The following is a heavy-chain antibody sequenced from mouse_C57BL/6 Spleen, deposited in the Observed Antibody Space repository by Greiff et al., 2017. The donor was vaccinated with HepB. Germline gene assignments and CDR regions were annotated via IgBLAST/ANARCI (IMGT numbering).Heavy chain of an antibody. Sequence: QVQLQQPGAELVKPGASVKMSCKASGYTFTSYWITWVKQRPGQGLEWIGDIYPGSGSTNYNEKFKSKAALTVDTSSSTAYMQLSSLTSEDSAVYYCARDSSGYEGNAMDYWGQGTSVTVSS. CDR1: GYTFTSYW. CDR2: IYPGSGST. J-gene: IGHJ4*01. CDR3: ARDSSGYEGNAMDY. V-gene: IGHV1-55*01. D-gene: IGHD3-2*02.